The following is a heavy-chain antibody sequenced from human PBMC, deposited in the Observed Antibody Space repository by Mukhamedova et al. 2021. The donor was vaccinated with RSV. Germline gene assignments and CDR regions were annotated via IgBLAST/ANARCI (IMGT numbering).Heavy chain of an antibody. Sequence: IHWVRQAPGQGLEWMGIINPRISSTTYAPNFQGRATMTSDTSTNTVYMELSSVRSEDTAAYFRARGLWGGWNAFDVWGQGTMVT. J-gene: IGHJ3*01. D-gene: IGHD3-16*01. CDR2: INPRISST. CDR3: ARGLWGGWNAFDV. V-gene: IGHV1-46*01.